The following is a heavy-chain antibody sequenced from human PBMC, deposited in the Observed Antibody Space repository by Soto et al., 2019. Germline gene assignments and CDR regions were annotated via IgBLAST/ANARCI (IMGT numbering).Heavy chain of an antibody. V-gene: IGHV4-34*01. CDR3: ARGLSAAGIFYYYYGMDV. J-gene: IGHJ6*02. CDR2: INHSGST. D-gene: IGHD6-13*01. Sequence: SETLSLACAVYGWSFSTYYWSWIRPPPGKGLEWIGEINHSGSTNYNPSLKSRVTISVDTSKNQFSLKLSSVTAADTAVYYCARGLSAAGIFYYYYGMDVWGQGATVTVSS. CDR1: GWSFSTYY.